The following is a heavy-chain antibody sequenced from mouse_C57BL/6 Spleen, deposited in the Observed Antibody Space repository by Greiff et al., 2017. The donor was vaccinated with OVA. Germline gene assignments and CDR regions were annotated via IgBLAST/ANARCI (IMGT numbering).Heavy chain of an antibody. CDR2: IRTKANGYTT. Sequence: EVNVVESGGGLVQPGGSLSLSCAASGFTFTDYYMSWVRQPPGKALEWMGFIRTKANGYTTKYSSSVKGRFTISRDTSQSTLYLQMNALRAEDSATEYDASYRPGKSYRYLDVWGKGTTVTVSS. V-gene: IGHV7-3*01. D-gene: IGHD2-1*01. CDR1: GFTFTDYY. CDR3: ASYRPGKSYRYLDV. J-gene: IGHJ1*03.